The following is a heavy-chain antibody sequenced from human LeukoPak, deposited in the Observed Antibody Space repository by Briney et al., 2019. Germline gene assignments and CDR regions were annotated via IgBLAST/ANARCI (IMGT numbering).Heavy chain of an antibody. J-gene: IGHJ4*02. Sequence: GGSLRLSCAASGFTFSSYAMHWVRQAPGKGLEWVTFIRYDGTNKYYADSVKGRFTISRDNSKNTMYLQMNSLRAEDTAVYYCAKRIQSAMAMGYWGQGTLVTVSS. CDR3: AKRIQSAMAMGY. CDR1: GFTFSSYA. CDR2: IRYDGTNK. V-gene: IGHV3-30*02. D-gene: IGHD5-18*01.